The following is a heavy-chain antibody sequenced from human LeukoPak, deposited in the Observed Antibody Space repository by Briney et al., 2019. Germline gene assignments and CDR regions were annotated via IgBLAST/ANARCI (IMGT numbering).Heavy chain of an antibody. J-gene: IGHJ4*02. V-gene: IGHV3-30*18. CDR1: GFTFSSYG. Sequence: PGRSLRLSCAASGFTFSSYGMHWVRQAPGKGLEWVAVISYDGSNKYYADSVKGRFTISRGNSKNTLYLQMNSLRAEDTAVYYCAKGSIFGVVNDYWGQGTLVTVSS. CDR3: AKGSIFGVVNDY. D-gene: IGHD3-3*01. CDR2: ISYDGSNK.